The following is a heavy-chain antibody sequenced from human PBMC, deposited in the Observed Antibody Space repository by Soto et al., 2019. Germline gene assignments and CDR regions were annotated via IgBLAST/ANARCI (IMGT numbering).Heavy chain of an antibody. CDR3: ARCSGGTCYYGLDV. D-gene: IGHD2-15*01. CDR2: IYYGGSS. J-gene: IGHJ6*02. CDR1: GDSIGSGSYF. V-gene: IGHV4-61*03. Sequence: SETLSLTCTVSGDSIGSGSYFWTWPRQPPGKGLEWIAYIYYGGSSNYNPSLESRVTISLGTSNNHFSLRLRSVTAADTAVYYCARCSGGTCYYGLDVWGQGTTVTVSS.